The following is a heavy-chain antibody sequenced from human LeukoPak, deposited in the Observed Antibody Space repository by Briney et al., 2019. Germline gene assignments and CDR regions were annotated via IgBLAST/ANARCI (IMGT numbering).Heavy chain of an antibody. CDR2: INWNGDNT. V-gene: IGHV3-20*04. Sequence: GGSLRLSCAASGFTFDDYGMNWVRQAPGKGLEWVSGINWNGDNTGYADSVKGRFTISRDNSKNTLYLQMNSLRAEDTAVYYCAKVYDNQLLFNWFDPWGQGTLVTVSS. J-gene: IGHJ5*02. CDR1: GFTFDDYG. CDR3: AKVYDNQLLFNWFDP. D-gene: IGHD2-2*01.